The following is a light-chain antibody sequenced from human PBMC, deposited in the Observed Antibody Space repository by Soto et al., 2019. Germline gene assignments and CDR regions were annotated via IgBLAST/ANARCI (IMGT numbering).Light chain of an antibody. CDR2: GAS. CDR1: QSVSGN. J-gene: IGKJ1*01. Sequence: EIVMTQSPATLSVSPGERATLSCRASQSVSGNLAWYQQKPGQAPRLLIYGASTRATGIPARFSGSGSGTELTLTIRSLQSEDFAVYYCQQYNNWPRTFGQGTKVELK. CDR3: QQYNNWPRT. V-gene: IGKV3-15*01.